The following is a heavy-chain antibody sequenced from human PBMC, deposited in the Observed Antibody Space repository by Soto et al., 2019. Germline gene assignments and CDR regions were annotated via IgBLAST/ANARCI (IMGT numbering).Heavy chain of an antibody. Sequence: QVQLVESGGGVVQPGRSLRLSCAASGFTFSSYGMHWVRQAPGKGLEWVAVISYDGSNKYYADSVKGRFTISRDNSKNTLYLQMNSLRAEDTAVYYCAKDLPGSDYDVWGQGTTVTVSS. CDR3: AKDLPGSDYDV. CDR2: ISYDGSNK. D-gene: IGHD3-3*01. V-gene: IGHV3-30*18. CDR1: GFTFSSYG. J-gene: IGHJ6*02.